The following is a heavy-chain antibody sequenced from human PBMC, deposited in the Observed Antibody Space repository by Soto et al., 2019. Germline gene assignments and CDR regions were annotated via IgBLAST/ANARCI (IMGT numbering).Heavy chain of an antibody. Sequence: SETLSLTCTVSGGSISSSSYYWGWIRQPPGKGLEWIGSIYYSGSTYYNPSLKSRVTISVDTSKNQFSLKLSSVTAADTAVYYCASYYYGSGSYYSWNYYYGIDVWGQGTTVTVSS. CDR1: GGSISSSSYY. V-gene: IGHV4-39*01. J-gene: IGHJ6*02. CDR3: ASYYYGSGSYYSWNYYYGIDV. CDR2: IYYSGST. D-gene: IGHD3-10*01.